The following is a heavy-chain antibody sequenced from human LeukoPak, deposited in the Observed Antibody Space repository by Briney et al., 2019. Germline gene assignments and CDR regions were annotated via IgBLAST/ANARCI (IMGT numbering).Heavy chain of an antibody. D-gene: IGHD2-2*01. V-gene: IGHV3-30*09. Sequence: GGSLRLSCAASGFTFSSYALHWVRQAPGRGLEWVALISYDESDKYYADFVKGRLAISRDNFKNTLYLQMNSLRAEDTAVYYCARDRGTTPKYYYGTDVWGQGTTVAVSS. CDR1: GFTFSSYA. CDR2: ISYDESDK. CDR3: ARDRGTTPKYYYGTDV. J-gene: IGHJ6*02.